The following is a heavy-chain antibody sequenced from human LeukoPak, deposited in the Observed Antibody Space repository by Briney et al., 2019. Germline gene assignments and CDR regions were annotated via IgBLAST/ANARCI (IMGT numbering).Heavy chain of an antibody. CDR3: ARFGGVTRDY. V-gene: IGHV1-2*06. J-gene: IGHJ4*02. CDR2: INPNSGGT. CDR1: GYTFTAYY. Sequence: ASVKVSCKASGYTFTAYYIHWVRQAPGQGLEWMGRINPNSGGTNYAQRFQGRVTMTRETSISTAYMELSRLRSDDTAVYYCARFGGVTRDYWGQGTLVTVSS. D-gene: IGHD3-3*01.